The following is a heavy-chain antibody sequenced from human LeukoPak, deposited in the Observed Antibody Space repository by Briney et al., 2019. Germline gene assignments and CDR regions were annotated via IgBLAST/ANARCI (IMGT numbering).Heavy chain of an antibody. V-gene: IGHV3-21*01. CDR1: GFTFSDYW. D-gene: IGHD2-15*01. Sequence: PGGSLRLSCAASGFTFSDYWMHWVRQAPGKGLEWVSSISSSSSYIYYADSVKGRFTISRDNAKNSLYLQMNSLRAEDTAVYYCVRDRSRIIVVEAATGENGMDVWGQGTTVTVSS. CDR3: VRDRSRIIVVEAATGENGMDV. J-gene: IGHJ6*02. CDR2: ISSSSSYI.